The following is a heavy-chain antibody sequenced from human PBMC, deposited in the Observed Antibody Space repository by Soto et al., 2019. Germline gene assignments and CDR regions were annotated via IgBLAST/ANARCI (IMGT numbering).Heavy chain of an antibody. V-gene: IGHV3-30*18. J-gene: IGHJ5*02. CDR1: GFTFSSYG. D-gene: IGHD6-13*01. CDR2: ISYDGSNK. Sequence: QVQLVESGGGVVQPGRSLRLSCAASGFTFSSYGMHWVRQAPGKGLEWVAVISYDGSNKYYADSVKGRFTISRDNSKNTLYRQMNSLRAEDTAVYYCAKDPLSGIAAAIGWFDPWGQGTLVTVSS. CDR3: AKDPLSGIAAAIGWFDP.